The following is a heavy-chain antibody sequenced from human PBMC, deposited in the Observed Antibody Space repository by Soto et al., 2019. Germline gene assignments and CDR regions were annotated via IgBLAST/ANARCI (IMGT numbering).Heavy chain of an antibody. CDR3: TTLTYYDILTGYSAY. J-gene: IGHJ4*02. V-gene: IGHV3-15*05. Sequence: EVQLVESGGGLVKPGGSLRLSCAASGFTFINAWMSWVRQAPGEGLEWVGRIKSIADGGTTDYTAPVKGRFTISRDDSKNTLYLQMISLKTEDTAVYYCTTLTYYDILTGYSAYWGQGTLVTVYS. D-gene: IGHD3-9*01. CDR1: GFTFINAW. CDR2: IKSIADGGTT.